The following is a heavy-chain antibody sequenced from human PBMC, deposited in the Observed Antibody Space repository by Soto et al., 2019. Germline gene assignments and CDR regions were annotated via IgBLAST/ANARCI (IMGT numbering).Heavy chain of an antibody. CDR2: IWYDGSNK. V-gene: IGHV3-33*01. CDR3: APTPSADYYFDY. Sequence: PVGSLRLSCAASGFTLSSYGMHWVRQAPGKGLEWVAVIWYDGSNKYYADSVKGRFTISRDNSKNTLYLQMNSLRAEDTAVYYCAPTPSADYYFDYWGQGTLVTVSS. J-gene: IGHJ4*02. CDR1: GFTLSSYG. D-gene: IGHD2-21*02.